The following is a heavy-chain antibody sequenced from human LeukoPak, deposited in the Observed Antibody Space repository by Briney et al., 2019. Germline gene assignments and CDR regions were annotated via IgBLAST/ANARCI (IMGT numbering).Heavy chain of an antibody. J-gene: IGHJ4*02. D-gene: IGHD6-13*01. CDR1: GFTFDDYA. CDR3: AKVRFHSSIAAAGPFDY. CDR2: TSWNSGSI. Sequence: PGGSLRLSCAASGFTFDDYAMHWVRQAPGKGLEWVSGTSWNSGSIGYADSVKGRFTISRDNAKNSLYLQMNSLRAEDTALYYCAKVRFHSSIAAAGPFDYWGQGTLVTVSS. V-gene: IGHV3-9*01.